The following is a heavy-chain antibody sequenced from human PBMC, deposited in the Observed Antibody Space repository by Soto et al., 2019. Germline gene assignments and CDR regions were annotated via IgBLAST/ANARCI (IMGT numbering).Heavy chain of an antibody. J-gene: IGHJ6*02. CDR1: GYSISSGYY. D-gene: IGHD2-15*01. CDR3: ARDRIGHSLMDV. V-gene: IGHV4-38-2*02. Sequence: KPSETLSLTCAVSGYSISSGYYWGWIRQPPGKGLEWIGSIYHSGSTYYNPSLKSRVAISVDTSKNQFSLKLSSVTAADTAVYYCARDRIGHSLMDVWGQGTTVTVSS. CDR2: IYHSGST.